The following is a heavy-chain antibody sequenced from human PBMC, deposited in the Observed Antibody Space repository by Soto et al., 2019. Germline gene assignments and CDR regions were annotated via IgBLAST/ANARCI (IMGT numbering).Heavy chain of an antibody. CDR3: ARYSSGEDYYYGMDV. D-gene: IGHD6-19*01. Sequence: SETLSLTCAVSGGSISSSNWWSWVRQPPGKGLEWIGEIYHSGSTNYNPSLKSRVTISVDKSKNQFSLKLSSVTAADTAVYYCARYSSGEDYYYGMDVWGQGTTVTVS. V-gene: IGHV4-4*02. J-gene: IGHJ6*02. CDR2: IYHSGST. CDR1: GGSISSSNW.